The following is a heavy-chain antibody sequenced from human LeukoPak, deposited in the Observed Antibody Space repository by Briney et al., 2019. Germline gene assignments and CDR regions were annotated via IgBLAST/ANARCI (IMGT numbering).Heavy chain of an antibody. CDR2: INGGGGNT. Sequence: GGSLRLSCAVSEFIFSTYAISWVRQGPGKGLEWVSSINGGGGNTYYADSVKGRFTISRDNSKNTLHLQMNSLKAEDTAVYYCAKDLTVVTTALYYWGQGTLVTVSS. D-gene: IGHD4-4*01. CDR3: AKDLTVVTTALYY. CDR1: EFIFSTYA. V-gene: IGHV3-23*01. J-gene: IGHJ4*02.